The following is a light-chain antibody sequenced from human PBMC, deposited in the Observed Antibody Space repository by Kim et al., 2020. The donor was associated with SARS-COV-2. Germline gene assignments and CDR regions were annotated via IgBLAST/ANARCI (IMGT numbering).Light chain of an antibody. Sequence: GQSITISCTGTSSDVGIYNLVSWYQQHPVKAPQLMMYEGSKRPSVASNRFSGSKSGNTASLTISGLQAEDEADYYCCSYAGSSTLVFGGGTKLTVL. CDR3: CSYAGSSTLV. V-gene: IGLV2-23*01. CDR1: SSDVGIYNL. J-gene: IGLJ3*02. CDR2: EGS.